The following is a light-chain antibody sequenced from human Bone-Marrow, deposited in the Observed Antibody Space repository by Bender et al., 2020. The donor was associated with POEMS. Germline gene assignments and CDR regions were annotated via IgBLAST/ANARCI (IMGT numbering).Light chain of an antibody. CDR1: SSNIGNHG. CDR3: SAWDDSLSGWV. Sequence: QSVVTQPPSLSEAPRQRVTISCSGSSSNIGNHGVNWYQQLPGEAPKLLIYYDDLLTPGVSDRFSASKSGTSASLAISDLQSEDGALSYWSAWDDSLSGWVFGGGTKLTVL. V-gene: IGLV1-36*01. CDR2: YDD. J-gene: IGLJ3*02.